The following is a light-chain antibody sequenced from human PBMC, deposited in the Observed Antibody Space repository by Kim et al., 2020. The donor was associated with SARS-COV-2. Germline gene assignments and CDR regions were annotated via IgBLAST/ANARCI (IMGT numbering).Light chain of an antibody. Sequence: ASVGDRVPITCRARRVISSRLAWYQQNPGKAPKLLIYAASSLQSGVPSRFSGSGSGTDFTRTISSLQAEDCATYYCQQADSFPLSVGGGTKVDIK. CDR2: AAS. J-gene: IGKJ4*01. CDR3: QQADSFPLS. CDR1: RVISSR. V-gene: IGKV1D-12*01.